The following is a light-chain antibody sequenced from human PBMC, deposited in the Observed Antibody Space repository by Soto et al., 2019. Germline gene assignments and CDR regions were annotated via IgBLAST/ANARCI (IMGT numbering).Light chain of an antibody. CDR2: EVS. J-gene: IGLJ2*01. Sequence: QSALTQPPSASGSPGQSVTISCTGTSSDVGSFNYVSWYQQHPGKAPKLMIYEVSKRPSGVPDRFSASKSGNTASLTVSGLQADDEADYYCNSYAGSNNVVFGGGTKLTVL. CDR1: SSDVGSFNY. CDR3: NSYAGSNNVV. V-gene: IGLV2-8*01.